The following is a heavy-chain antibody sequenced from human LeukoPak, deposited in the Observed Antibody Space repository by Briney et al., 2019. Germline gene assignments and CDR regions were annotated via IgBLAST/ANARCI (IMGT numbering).Heavy chain of an antibody. CDR2: IYYSGST. D-gene: IGHD3-10*01. CDR3: ARVGVPGYYYGGFDY. J-gene: IGHJ4*02. V-gene: IGHV4-61*01. Sequence: PSETLSLTCTVSGGSISSGSYYWSWIRQPPGKGLEWIGYIYYSGSTNYNPSLKSRVTISVDTSKNQFSLKLSSVTAADTAVYYCARVGVPGYYYGGFDYWGQGTLVTVSS. CDR1: GGSISSGSYY.